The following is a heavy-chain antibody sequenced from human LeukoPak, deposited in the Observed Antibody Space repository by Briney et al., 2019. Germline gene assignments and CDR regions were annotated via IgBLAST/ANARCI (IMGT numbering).Heavy chain of an antibody. Sequence: GGSLRLSCAASGFTFSSCAMSWVRQAPGKGLEWVSAISGSGGATYHADADSVKGRFTISRDNSKNALYLEINNLRAEDTAVYYCAKDGYNYDSSGHFDYWGQGTLVTVSS. CDR1: GFTFSSCA. V-gene: IGHV3-23*01. CDR2: ISGSGGAT. D-gene: IGHD3-22*01. J-gene: IGHJ4*02. CDR3: AKDGYNYDSSGHFDY.